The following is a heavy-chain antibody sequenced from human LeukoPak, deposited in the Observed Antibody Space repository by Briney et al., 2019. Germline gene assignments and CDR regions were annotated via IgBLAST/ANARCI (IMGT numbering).Heavy chain of an antibody. Sequence: GGSLRLSCAVSGFTFSSYEMNWVRQAPGKGLEWVSYISSSGSTIYYTDSVKGRFTISRDNARNSLDLQMNSLRAEDTAVYYCARDTPLYDSSGYHNWFDPWGQGTLVTVSS. D-gene: IGHD3-22*01. J-gene: IGHJ5*02. CDR3: ARDTPLYDSSGYHNWFDP. CDR2: ISSSGSTI. CDR1: GFTFSSYE. V-gene: IGHV3-48*03.